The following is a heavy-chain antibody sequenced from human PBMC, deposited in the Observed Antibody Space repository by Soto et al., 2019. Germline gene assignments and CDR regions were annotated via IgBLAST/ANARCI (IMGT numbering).Heavy chain of an antibody. D-gene: IGHD4-17*01. J-gene: IGHJ4*02. CDR3: ARPVWGTAVTAGNFAY. Sequence: EVQLVESGGGLVKPGGSLRLSCTASGFSFSSYSMNWVRQAPGKGLEWVASISRSPTYIDYAASVKGRFTISRDNAENSLYLQMNSLSADGSAVYYGARPVWGTAVTAGNFAYWGQGTLVTVSS. CDR2: ISRSPTYI. CDR1: GFSFSSYS. V-gene: IGHV3-21*01.